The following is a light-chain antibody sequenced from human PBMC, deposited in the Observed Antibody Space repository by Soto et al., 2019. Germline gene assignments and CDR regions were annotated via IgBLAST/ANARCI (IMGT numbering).Light chain of an antibody. CDR3: QQSYSTLP. Sequence: DLQMTXXPSSLSASVGDRVTITCRASQSISXYLNWYQQKPGKAPKLLIYAASSLQXXXXXXXXXXXXXXXXXXTISSLQPEDFATYYCQQSYSTLPFGQGTKLEIK. J-gene: IGKJ2*01. CDR1: QSISXY. V-gene: IGKV1-39*01. CDR2: AAS.